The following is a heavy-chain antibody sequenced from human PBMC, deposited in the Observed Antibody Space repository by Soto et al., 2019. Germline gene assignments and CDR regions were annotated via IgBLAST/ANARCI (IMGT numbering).Heavy chain of an antibody. CDR1: GFTFSRYG. V-gene: IGHV3-30*03. CDR3: ARGRDTYGDDSYYLCPDV. Sequence: GGALRLSWAASGFTFSRYGMHWVRQAPGKGLEWVAVISYDGSNKYHADSVKGRFTISRDNSKNTLFLQMSSLRAEETAVYYCARGRDTYGDDSYYLCPDVWGQGTTVTV. J-gene: IGHJ6*02. D-gene: IGHD5-18*01. CDR2: ISYDGSNK.